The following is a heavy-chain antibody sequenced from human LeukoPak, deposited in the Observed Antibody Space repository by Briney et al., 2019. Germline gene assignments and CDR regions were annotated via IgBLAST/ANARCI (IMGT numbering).Heavy chain of an antibody. CDR3: ARVPALPFGAFAI. CDR1: GGSISSGGYY. V-gene: IGHV4-30-2*01. Sequence: PSETLSLTCTVSGGSISSGGYYWSWIRQPPGKGLEWIGYIYRSGSTYYNPSLKSRVTISVDRSKNQFTLKLSSVTAADAAVYYCARVPALPFGAFAIWGQGTMVTVSS. D-gene: IGHD1-26*01. J-gene: IGHJ3*02. CDR2: IYRSGST.